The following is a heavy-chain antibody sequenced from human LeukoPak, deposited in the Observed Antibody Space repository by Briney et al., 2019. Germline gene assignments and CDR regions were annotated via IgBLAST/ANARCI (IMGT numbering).Heavy chain of an antibody. J-gene: IGHJ5*02. V-gene: IGHV3-20*04. D-gene: IGHD2-15*01. CDR2: INRNGGST. Sequence: GGSLRLSCAASGFTFDDYGMSWVRQAPGKGLEWVSGINRNGGSTGYADSVKGRFTISRDNAKNSLYLQMNSLRAEDTALYYCARDREGCSGGSCYWWFDPWGQGTLVTVSS. CDR1: GFTFDDYG. CDR3: ARDREGCSGGSCYWWFDP.